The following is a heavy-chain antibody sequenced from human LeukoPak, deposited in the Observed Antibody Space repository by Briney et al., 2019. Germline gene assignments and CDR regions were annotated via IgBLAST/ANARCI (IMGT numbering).Heavy chain of an antibody. CDR2: SDPEDGER. CDR1: GKTLSDLS. CDR3: VTGFTTMAVDYFDY. Sequence: ASVKVSCKVSGKTLSDLSIHWLRQPPGKGLEWLGVSDPEDGERIYAQMLQGRVTMSEDKSIDTAYMELSSLRSEDTAVYYCVTGFTTMAVDYFDYWGQGTLVTV. J-gene: IGHJ4*02. D-gene: IGHD5-18*01. V-gene: IGHV1-24*01.